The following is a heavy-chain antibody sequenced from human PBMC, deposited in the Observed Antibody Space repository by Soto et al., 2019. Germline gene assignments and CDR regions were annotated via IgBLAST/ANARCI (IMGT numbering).Heavy chain of an antibody. CDR3: ARRGAYSVFEY. CDR1: GGSISSYY. D-gene: IGHD4-4*01. V-gene: IGHV4-59*08. J-gene: IGHJ4*02. CDR2: IYYSGST. Sequence: SETLSLTCTVSGGSISSYYWSWIRQPPGKGLEWIGYIYYSGSTNYNPSLKSRVTISVDTSKNQFSLKLSSVTAADTAVYYCARRGAYSVFEYWGQGPLVTVSS.